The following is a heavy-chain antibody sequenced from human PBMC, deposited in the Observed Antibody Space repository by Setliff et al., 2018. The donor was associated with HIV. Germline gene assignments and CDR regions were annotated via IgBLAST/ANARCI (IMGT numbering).Heavy chain of an antibody. CDR1: GGSISSHY. Sequence: SETLSLTCTVSGGSISSHYWSWIRQPPGKGLEWIGYIYYSGSTNYNPSLKSRVTISVDTSKNQFSLKLSSVTAADTAVYYCAKTPINPFDTSGYKTGDNALDIWGQGTMVTVS. J-gene: IGHJ3*02. CDR3: AKTPINPFDTSGYKTGDNALDI. CDR2: IYYSGST. V-gene: IGHV4-59*11. D-gene: IGHD3-22*01.